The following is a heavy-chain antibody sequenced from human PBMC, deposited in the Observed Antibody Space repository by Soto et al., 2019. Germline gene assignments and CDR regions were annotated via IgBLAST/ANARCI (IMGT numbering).Heavy chain of an antibody. D-gene: IGHD6-19*01. V-gene: IGHV1-69*13. CDR2: IIPIFGTA. CDR1: GGTFSSCA. CDR3: ARVSSGWYGGGYNWFDP. Sequence: ASVKVSCKASGGTFSSCAISWVRQAPGQGLEWMGGIIPIFGTANYAQKFQGRVTITADESTSTAYMELSSLRSEDTAVYYCARVSSGWYGGGYNWFDPWGQGTLVTVSS. J-gene: IGHJ5*02.